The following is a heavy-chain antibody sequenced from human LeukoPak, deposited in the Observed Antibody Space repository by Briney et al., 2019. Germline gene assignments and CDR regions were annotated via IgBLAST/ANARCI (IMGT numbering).Heavy chain of an antibody. Sequence: PSETLSLTCAVYGGSFSGYYWSWIRQPPGKGLEWIGEINHSGSTNYNPSLKSRVTISVDTSKNQFSLKLSSVTAADTAVYYCARHGGLRFRWFDPWGQGTLVTVSS. J-gene: IGHJ5*02. D-gene: IGHD3-16*01. CDR2: INHSGST. CDR1: GGSFSGYY. V-gene: IGHV4-34*01. CDR3: ARHGGLRFRWFDP.